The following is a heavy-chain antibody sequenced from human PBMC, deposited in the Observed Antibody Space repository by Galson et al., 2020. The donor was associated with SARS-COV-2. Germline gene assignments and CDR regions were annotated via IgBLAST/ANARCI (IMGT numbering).Heavy chain of an antibody. D-gene: IGHD4-17*01. V-gene: IGHV2-5*01. J-gene: IGHJ5*02. CDR2: IYWYDDK. Sequence: SGPTLVKPTQTLTLTCTFSGFSLSTSGVGVGWIRQPPGKALEWLALIYWYDDKRYSPSLKSRLTITKDTSKNQVVLTMTNMDPVDTATYYWAHRRYTVTPNWFDPWGQGTLVTVSS. CDR3: AHRRYTVTPNWFDP. CDR1: GFSLSTSGVG.